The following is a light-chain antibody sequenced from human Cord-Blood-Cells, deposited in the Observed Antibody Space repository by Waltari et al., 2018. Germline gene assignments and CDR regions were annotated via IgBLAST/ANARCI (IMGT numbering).Light chain of an antibody. CDR1: QSISSY. J-gene: IGKJ2*01. Sequence: DIQMTQSPSSLSAYVGDRVTITCRASQSISSYLNWYQQKPGKAPKLLIYAASSLQSGVPSRFCGSGSGTDFTLTISSLQPEDFATYYCQQSYSTPYTFGQGTKLEIK. CDR2: AAS. CDR3: QQSYSTPYT. V-gene: IGKV1-39*01.